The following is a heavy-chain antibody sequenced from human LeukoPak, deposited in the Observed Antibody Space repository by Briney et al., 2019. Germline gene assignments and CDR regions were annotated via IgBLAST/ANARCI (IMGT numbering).Heavy chain of an antibody. CDR2: IYHGGTT. V-gene: IGHV4-39*07. J-gene: IGHJ3*02. Sequence: SETLSLTCTVSGGSSSSSRYYWGWIRQPPGKGLEWVASIYHGGTTYYNPSLKSRVTILVDTSENQFSLRLTSVTAADTAVYYCAREGRDISMLRGRNAFDIWGQGTMVTVSS. CDR1: GGSSSSSRYY. CDR3: AREGRDISMLRGRNAFDI. D-gene: IGHD3-10*01.